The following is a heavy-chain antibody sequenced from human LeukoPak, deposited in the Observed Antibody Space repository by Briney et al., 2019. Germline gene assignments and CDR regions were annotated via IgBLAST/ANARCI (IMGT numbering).Heavy chain of an antibody. D-gene: IGHD3-10*01. CDR3: ARDPNYYGSGNSDY. CDR1: GFTFSSYG. V-gene: IGHV3-33*01. J-gene: IGHJ4*02. CDR2: IWYDGSNK. Sequence: PGGSLRLSCAASGFTFSSYGMHWVRQAPGKGLEWVAVIWYDGSNKYYADSVKGRFTISRDNSKNTLYLQMNSLRAEDTAVHYCARDPNYYGSGNSDYWGQGTLVTVSS.